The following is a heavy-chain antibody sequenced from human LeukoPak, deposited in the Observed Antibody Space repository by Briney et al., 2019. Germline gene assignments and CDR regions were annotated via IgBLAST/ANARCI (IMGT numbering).Heavy chain of an antibody. J-gene: IGHJ3*02. CDR1: GFTFSSYA. D-gene: IGHD4-17*01. CDR3: AKDGGYGDYAVAFDI. CDR2: ISGSGGST. V-gene: IGHV3-23*01. Sequence: GGSLRLSCAASGFTFSSYAMSWVRQAPGKGLEWVSAISGSGGSTYYADSVKGRFTISRDNSKNTLYLQMNRLRAEYTAVYYCAKDGGYGDYAVAFDIWGQGTMVTVSS.